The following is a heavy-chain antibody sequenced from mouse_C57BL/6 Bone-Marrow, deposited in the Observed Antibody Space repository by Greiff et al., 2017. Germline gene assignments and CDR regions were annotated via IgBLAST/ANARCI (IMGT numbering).Heavy chain of an antibody. CDR3: ARSHITTRYYAMDY. D-gene: IGHD1-1*01. V-gene: IGHV1-81*01. CDR2: IYPRSGNT. CDR1: GYTFTSYG. J-gene: IGHJ4*01. Sequence: QVQLQQSGAELARPGASVKLSCKASGYTFTSYGISWVKQRTGKGLEWIGEIYPRSGNTYYNEKFKGKATLTADKSSSTAYMELRSLTSEDSAVYFCARSHITTRYYAMDYWGQGTSVTVSS.